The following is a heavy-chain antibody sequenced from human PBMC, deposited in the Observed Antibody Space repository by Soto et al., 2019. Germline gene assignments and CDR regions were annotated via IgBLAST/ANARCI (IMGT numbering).Heavy chain of an antibody. D-gene: IGHD6-19*01. V-gene: IGHV3-48*01. CDR1: VLNYSSYR. J-gene: IGHJ6*02. Sequence: RSYARPVLNYSSYRRNWVRQDQEKGLEWVSYISSSSSTIYYADSVKGRFTISRDNAKNSLYLQMNSLRAEDTAVYYCARDSHQWLVPRYYSGMDVWGQGTTVTVSS. CDR3: ARDSHQWLVPRYYSGMDV. CDR2: ISSSSSTI.